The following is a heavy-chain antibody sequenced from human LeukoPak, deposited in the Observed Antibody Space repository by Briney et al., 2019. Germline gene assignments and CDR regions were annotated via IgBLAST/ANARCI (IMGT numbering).Heavy chain of an antibody. Sequence: GGSLRLSCAASGFTFSSYGMHWVRQAPGKGLEWVAVISYDGSNKYYADSVKGRFTISRDNSKNTLCLQMNSLRAEDTAVYYCAKDPGIAAAGTGYYFDYWGQGTLVTVSS. D-gene: IGHD6-13*01. CDR2: ISYDGSNK. V-gene: IGHV3-30*18. CDR3: AKDPGIAAAGTGYYFDY. J-gene: IGHJ4*02. CDR1: GFTFSSYG.